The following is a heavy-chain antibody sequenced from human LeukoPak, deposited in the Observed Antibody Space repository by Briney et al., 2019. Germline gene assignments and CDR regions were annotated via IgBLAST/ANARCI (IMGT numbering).Heavy chain of an antibody. CDR1: GFNYSSYT. V-gene: IGHV3-48*01. Sequence: GGSLRLSCAASGFNYSSYTMNWVRQAPGMGLEWLSYISASRGITYYADSVKGRFTISRDNAKNSLYLQMNSLRAEDTAVYYCVRGSLASGVVVYYYYYLDVRGKGTTVTVSS. D-gene: IGHD3-3*01. J-gene: IGHJ6*03. CDR2: ISASRGIT. CDR3: VRGSLASGVVVYYYYYLDV.